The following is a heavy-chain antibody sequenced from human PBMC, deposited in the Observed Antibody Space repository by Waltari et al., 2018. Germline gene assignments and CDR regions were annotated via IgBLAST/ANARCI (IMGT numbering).Heavy chain of an antibody. Sequence: QVQLVQSGAEVKKPGASVKVSCKASGYTFTGYYMHWVRQAPGQGLEWMGRINPNSGGTNYAQKFQGRVPMTRETSISTAYMELSRLRSDDTAVYYCARELTGYSSSWYDYWGQGTLVTVSS. D-gene: IGHD6-13*01. CDR2: INPNSGGT. V-gene: IGHV1-2*06. J-gene: IGHJ4*02. CDR3: ARELTGYSSSWYDY. CDR1: GYTFTGYY.